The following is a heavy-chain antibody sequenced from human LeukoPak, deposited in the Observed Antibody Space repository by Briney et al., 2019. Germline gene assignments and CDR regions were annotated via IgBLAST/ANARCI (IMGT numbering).Heavy chain of an antibody. V-gene: IGHV3-30*01. J-gene: IGHJ4*02. CDR1: GFTFSSYA. CDR3: ARDLTGWGESSGYSDY. Sequence: PGGSLRLSCAASGFTFSSYAMHWVRQAPGKGLEWVPLISYDGTNKFYEDSVKGRFTISRDNSKNTLFLQVNSLRAEDTAVYYCARDLTGWGESSGYSDYWGQGTLVTVSS. CDR2: ISYDGTNK. D-gene: IGHD3-22*01.